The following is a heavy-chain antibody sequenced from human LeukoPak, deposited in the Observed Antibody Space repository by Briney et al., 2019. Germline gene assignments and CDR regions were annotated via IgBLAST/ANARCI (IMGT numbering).Heavy chain of an antibody. CDR1: GFTFSSFG. Sequence: GGSLRLSCAASGFTFSSFGMHWVRQAPGKGLEWVSFLRFDATSYYYAESVKGRFTISRDNAKNSLYLQMNSLRAEARGSSMVRRLRGYWGQGTLVAVSS. V-gene: IGHV3-30*02. J-gene: IGHJ4*02. D-gene: IGHD3-10*01. CDR2: LRFDATSY. CDR3: RRLRGY.